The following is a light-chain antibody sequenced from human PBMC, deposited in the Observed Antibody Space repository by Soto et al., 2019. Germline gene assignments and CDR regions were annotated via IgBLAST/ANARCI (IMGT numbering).Light chain of an antibody. CDR2: GNS. J-gene: IGLJ3*02. Sequence: QPVLTQPPSVSGAPGQRVTISCTGNSSNIGAGYDVHWYQQLPGTAPKLLIYGNSNRPSGVPDRFSGSKSGTSASLAITGLQAEDEADYYCQSYDSSLSGNWVFGGGTKLTVL. CDR1: SSNIGAGYD. CDR3: QSYDSSLSGNWV. V-gene: IGLV1-40*01.